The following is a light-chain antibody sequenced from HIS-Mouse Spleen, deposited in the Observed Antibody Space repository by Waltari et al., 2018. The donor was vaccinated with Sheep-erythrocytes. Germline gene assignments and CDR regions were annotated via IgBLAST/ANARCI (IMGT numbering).Light chain of an antibody. CDR3: QSYDSSLSAVV. Sequence: QSALTQPASASGSPGQPITLSRTGTSSDVGSYNLVSWYQQHPGKAPKLMIYEGSKRPSGVSNRFSGSKSGNTASLAITGLQAEDEADYYCQSYDSSLSAVVLGGGTKLTVL. J-gene: IGLJ2*01. CDR1: SSDVGSYNL. CDR2: EGS. V-gene: IGLV2-14*02.